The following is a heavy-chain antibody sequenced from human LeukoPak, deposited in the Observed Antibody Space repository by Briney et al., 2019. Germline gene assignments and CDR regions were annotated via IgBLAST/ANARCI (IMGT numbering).Heavy chain of an antibody. V-gene: IGHV3-21*01. CDR2: ITSSSSYI. Sequence: PGGSLRLSCAASGFTFSSYNMNWVRQAPGKGPEWVSPITSSSSYIYYADSVKGRFTISRDNSKNTLYLQMNSLRAEDTAVYYCAKERRGFYMDAWGTGTTVTISS. J-gene: IGHJ6*03. CDR1: GFTFSSYN. CDR3: AKERRGFYMDA.